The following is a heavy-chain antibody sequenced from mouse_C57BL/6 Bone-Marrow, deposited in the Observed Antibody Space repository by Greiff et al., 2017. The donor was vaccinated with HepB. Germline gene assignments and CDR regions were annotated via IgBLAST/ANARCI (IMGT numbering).Heavy chain of an antibody. J-gene: IGHJ1*03. CDR1: GYTFTSYW. CDR2: IDPSDSYT. V-gene: IGHV1-50*01. D-gene: IGHD1-1*01. Sequence: VQLQQPGAELVKPGASVKLSCKASGYTFTSYWMQWVKQRPGQGLEWIGEIDPSDSYTNYNQKFKGKATLTVDTSSSTAYMQLSSLTSEDSAVYYCARCATVVATDYWYFGGWGTGTTVTVSS. CDR3: ARCATVVATDYWYFGG.